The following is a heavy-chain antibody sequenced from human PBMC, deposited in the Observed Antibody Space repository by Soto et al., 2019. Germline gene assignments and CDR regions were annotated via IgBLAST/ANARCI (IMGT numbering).Heavy chain of an antibody. CDR1: GFTFSSYG. CDR3: ARGRGGNEPPNY. V-gene: IGHV3-33*01. J-gene: IGHJ4*02. Sequence: GGSLRLSCAASGFTFSSYGMHWVRQAPGKGLEWVAVIWYDGSNKYYADSVKGRFTISRDNSKNTLYLQMNSLRAEDTAVYYCARGRGGNEPPNYWGQGTLVTVS. CDR2: IWYDGSNK. D-gene: IGHD2-15*01.